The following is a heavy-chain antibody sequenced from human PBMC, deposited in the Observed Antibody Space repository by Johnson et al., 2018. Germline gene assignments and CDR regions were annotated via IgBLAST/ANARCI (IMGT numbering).Heavy chain of an antibody. V-gene: IGHV3-9*01. CDR2: ISWNSGSI. D-gene: IGHD2-21*02. J-gene: IGHJ6*03. CDR1: GFTFDDYA. CDR3: SGSSYCNGGDCSTYDYYNMDV. Sequence: VQLVESGGGLVQPGRSLRLSCAASGFTFDDYAMHWVRQAPGKGLEWVSGISWNSGSIGYADSVKGRVTISRDNAKNSLYLQMNSLRTEYTALYYCSGSSYCNGGDCSTYDYYNMDVWGRGTTVTVS.